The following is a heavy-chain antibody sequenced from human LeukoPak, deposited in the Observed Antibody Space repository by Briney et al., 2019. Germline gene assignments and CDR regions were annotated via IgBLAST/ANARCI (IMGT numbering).Heavy chain of an antibody. CDR3: ASGELDY. Sequence: PGRSLRLSCAASGFTFSSYGMHWVRRAPGKGLEWVAVIWYGGSNKYYADSVKGRFTISRDNSKNTLYLQMNSLRAEDTAVYYCASGELDYWGQGTLVTVSS. CDR1: GFTFSSYG. D-gene: IGHD3-10*01. CDR2: IWYGGSNK. J-gene: IGHJ4*02. V-gene: IGHV3-33*08.